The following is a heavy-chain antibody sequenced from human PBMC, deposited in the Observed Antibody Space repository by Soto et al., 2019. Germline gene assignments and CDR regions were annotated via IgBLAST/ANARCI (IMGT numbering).Heavy chain of an antibody. D-gene: IGHD2-15*01. CDR1: GFSLSNARMG. J-gene: IGHJ6*03. Sequence: QVTLKESGPVLVKPTETLTLTCTVSGFSLSNARMGVSWIRQPPGKALECLAHIFSNDAKSYSTSLKSRLTISKDTSKSQVVLTMTNMDPVDTATYYCARIQSGLGVVAYMDVWGKGTTVTVSS. CDR3: ARIQSGLGVVAYMDV. V-gene: IGHV2-26*01. CDR2: IFSNDAK.